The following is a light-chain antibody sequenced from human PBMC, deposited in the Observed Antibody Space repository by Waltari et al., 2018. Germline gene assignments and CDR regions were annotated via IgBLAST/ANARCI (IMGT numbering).Light chain of an antibody. J-gene: IGLJ2*01. V-gene: IGLV3-21*03. CDR3: QVWDSSSDHVV. CDR1: NIGSKS. Sequence: SYVLTQPPSVSVAPGKTARITCGGNNIGSKSVHWYQQKPGQAPVLVVYDDSDRLSGIPERFSGSNSGNPATLTISRVEAGDEADYYCQVWDSSSDHVVFGGGTKLTVL. CDR2: DDS.